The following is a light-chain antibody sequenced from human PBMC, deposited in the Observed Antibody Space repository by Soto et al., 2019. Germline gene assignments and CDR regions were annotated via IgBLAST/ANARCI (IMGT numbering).Light chain of an antibody. CDR2: GAS. Sequence: EIVLTHSPVTLSSPPGERATLSFSASQSVGSSYLAWYQQKPGQAPRLLIYGASSRATGIPDRFSGSGSGTDFTLTISRLETEDFAVYYCQEYDSSPKKFGQGTKVAIK. V-gene: IGKV3-20*01. CDR3: QEYDSSPKK. CDR1: QSVGSSY. J-gene: IGKJ1*01.